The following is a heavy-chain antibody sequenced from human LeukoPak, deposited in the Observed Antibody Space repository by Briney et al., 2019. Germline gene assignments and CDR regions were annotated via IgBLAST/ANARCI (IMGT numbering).Heavy chain of an antibody. CDR3: ARAKWFGELSLDY. CDR2: IYTSGST. J-gene: IGHJ4*02. D-gene: IGHD3-10*01. V-gene: IGHV4-4*07. Sequence: PSETLSLTCTVSGGSIGSYYWSWIRQPAGKGLEWIGRIYTSGSTNYNPSLKSRVTMSVDTSKDQFSLKLSSVTAADTAVYYCARAKWFGELSLDYWGQGTLVTVSS. CDR1: GGSIGSYY.